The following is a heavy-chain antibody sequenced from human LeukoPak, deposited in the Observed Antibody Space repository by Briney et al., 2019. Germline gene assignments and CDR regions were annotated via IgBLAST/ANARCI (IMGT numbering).Heavy chain of an antibody. CDR3: AKGGLPYCSSTSCSDAFDI. V-gene: IGHV3-23*01. D-gene: IGHD2-2*01. Sequence: GGSLRLSCAASGFTFSSYAMSWVRQAPGKGLEWVSAISGSGGSTYYADSVKGRFTISRGNSKNTLYLQMNSLRAEDTAVYYCAKGGLPYCSSTSCSDAFDIWGQGTMVTVSS. CDR2: ISGSGGST. J-gene: IGHJ3*02. CDR1: GFTFSSYA.